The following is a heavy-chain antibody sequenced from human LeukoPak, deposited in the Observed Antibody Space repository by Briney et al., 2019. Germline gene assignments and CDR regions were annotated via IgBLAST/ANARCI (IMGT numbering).Heavy chain of an antibody. Sequence: ASVKVSCKASGYTFTSYDINWVRQATGQGLEWMGWMNPNSGNTGYAQKFQGRVTITRNTSIITAYMELSSLRSDDTAVYYCARAYYYDSSGYLSGDYWGQGTLVTVSS. CDR3: ARAYYYDSSGYLSGDY. CDR1: GYTFTSYD. J-gene: IGHJ4*02. D-gene: IGHD3-22*01. CDR2: MNPNSGNT. V-gene: IGHV1-8*03.